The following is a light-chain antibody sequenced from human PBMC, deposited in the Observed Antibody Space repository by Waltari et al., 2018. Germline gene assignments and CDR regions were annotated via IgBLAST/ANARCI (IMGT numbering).Light chain of an antibody. CDR1: QSISGY. CDR2: AAS. Sequence: DIRMTQSPSSLSASVGDRVTITCRASQSISGYLNWYQQKPGKAPKLLIYAASSLQSGVPSRFSGSGSGTDFTLTISSLQPEDFATYYCQQSYSTPPLTFGGGTKVEIK. V-gene: IGKV1-39*01. J-gene: IGKJ4*01. CDR3: QQSYSTPPLT.